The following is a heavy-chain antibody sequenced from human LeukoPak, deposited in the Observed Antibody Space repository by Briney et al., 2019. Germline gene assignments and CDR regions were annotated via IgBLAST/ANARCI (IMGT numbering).Heavy chain of an antibody. V-gene: IGHV3-48*04. CDR1: GFSFNNYS. Sequence: GGSLRLSCAASGFSFNNYSMNWVRQAPGKGLEWVSYISSGSRTIYYADSVKGRFTISRDNAKNSLYLQMNSLSAEDTAVYYCAKDTRVRSGYYYGMDVWGQGTTVTVSS. CDR2: ISSGSRTI. J-gene: IGHJ6*02. D-gene: IGHD1-14*01. CDR3: AKDTRVRSGYYYGMDV.